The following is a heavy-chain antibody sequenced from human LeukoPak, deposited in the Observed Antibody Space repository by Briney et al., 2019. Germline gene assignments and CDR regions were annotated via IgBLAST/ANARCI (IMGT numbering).Heavy chain of an antibody. CDR2: IFHNGNA. V-gene: IGHV4-39*07. J-gene: IGHJ4*02. CDR1: GGSISTSNYY. D-gene: IGHD3-9*01. CDR3: AKTKLDWLLFDF. Sequence: PSETLSLTCSVSGGSISTSNYYWVWIRQSPEKGLGWIGSIFHNGNAFYSPSLQSRVTMSLDTSKSQFYLRLTSVTAADTALYYCAKTKLDWLLFDFWGQGILVTVSS.